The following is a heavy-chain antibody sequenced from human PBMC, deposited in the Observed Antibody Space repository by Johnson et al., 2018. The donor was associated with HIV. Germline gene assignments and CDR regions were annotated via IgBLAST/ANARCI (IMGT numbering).Heavy chain of an antibody. Sequence: QVQLVESGGGVVQPGRSLRLSCAASGFTFSSYGMHWVRQAPAKGLEWVAVISYDGSDKDYADSVKGRFTISRDSSKNTLYLQMNSLRAEDTAVYYCVKEDSSGYYYGMGAFDFWGQGTMVTVSS. CDR2: ISYDGSDK. D-gene: IGHD3-22*01. CDR3: VKEDSSGYYYGMGAFDF. V-gene: IGHV3-30*04. CDR1: GFTFSSYG. J-gene: IGHJ3*01.